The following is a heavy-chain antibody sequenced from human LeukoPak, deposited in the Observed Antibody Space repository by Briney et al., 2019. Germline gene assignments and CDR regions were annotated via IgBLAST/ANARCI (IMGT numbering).Heavy chain of an antibody. CDR1: GGSISSYY. D-gene: IGHD1-7*01. CDR2: IYYSGST. CDR3: ARAYNWNCAWFDP. Sequence: SETLSLTCTVSGGSISSYYWSWIRQPPGKGLEWIGYIYYSGSTNYNPSLKSRVTISVDTSKNQFSLKLSSVTAADTAVYYCARAYNWNCAWFDPWGQGTLVTVSS. V-gene: IGHV4-59*01. J-gene: IGHJ5*02.